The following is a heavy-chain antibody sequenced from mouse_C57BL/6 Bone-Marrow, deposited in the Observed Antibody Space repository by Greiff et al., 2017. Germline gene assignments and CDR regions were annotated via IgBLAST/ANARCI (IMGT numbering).Heavy chain of an antibody. CDR1: GYSFTGYY. CDR2: INPSTGGT. J-gene: IGHJ4*01. D-gene: IGHD1-1*01. V-gene: IGHV1-42*01. Sequence: EVKLVESGPELVKPGASVKISCKASGYSFTGYYMNWVKQSPEKSLEWIGEINPSTGGTTYNQKFKAKATLTVDKSSSTAYMQLKSLTSEDSAVYYCARRRDYYGKDYAMDYWGQGTSVTVSS. CDR3: ARRRDYYGKDYAMDY.